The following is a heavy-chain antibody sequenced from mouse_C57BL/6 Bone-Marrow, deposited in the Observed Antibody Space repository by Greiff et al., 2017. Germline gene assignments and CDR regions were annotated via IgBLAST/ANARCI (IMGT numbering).Heavy chain of an antibody. CDR2: IDPADSYT. D-gene: IGHD2-2*01. CDR3: AREGDGLYAWFAY. Sequence: QVQLQQPGAELVMPGASVKLSCKASGYTFTGYCMHWVKQRPGQGLEWIGEIDPADSYTNYNQKFKGKSTVTVEKSSSTGYMQLSSLTSEDSAVYYCAREGDGLYAWFAYGGQGTMVTVSA. J-gene: IGHJ3*01. V-gene: IGHV1-69*01. CDR1: GYTFTGYC.